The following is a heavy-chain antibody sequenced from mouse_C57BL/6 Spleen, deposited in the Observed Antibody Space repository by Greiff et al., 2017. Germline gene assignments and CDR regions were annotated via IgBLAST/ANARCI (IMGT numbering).Heavy chain of an antibody. J-gene: IGHJ1*03. V-gene: IGHV7-3*01. Sequence: EVKLVESGGGLVQPGGSLSLSCAASGFTFTDYYMSWVRQPPGKALEWLGFIRNKANGYTTEYSASVKGRFTISRDNSQSLLYLQMNALSAEDSATYYCAGYNGSSPSFDVWGTGTTVTVSS. CDR3: AGYNGSSPSFDV. CDR1: GFTFTDYY. D-gene: IGHD1-1*01. CDR2: IRNKANGYTT.